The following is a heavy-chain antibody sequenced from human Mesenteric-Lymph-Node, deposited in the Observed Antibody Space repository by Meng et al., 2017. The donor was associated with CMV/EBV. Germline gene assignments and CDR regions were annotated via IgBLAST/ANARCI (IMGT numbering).Heavy chain of an antibody. CDR1: GYTFTRFD. CDR3: ARVGWDDYYYYGMDV. J-gene: IGHJ6*02. CDR2: ISAYNGNT. D-gene: IGHD1-26*01. Sequence: ASVKVSCKASGYTFTRFDISWVRQAPGQGLEWLGRISAYNGNTNYAQKLQGRVTMTTDTSTSTAYMELRSLRSDDTAVYYCARVGWDDYYYYGMDVWGQGTTVTVSS. V-gene: IGHV1-18*01.